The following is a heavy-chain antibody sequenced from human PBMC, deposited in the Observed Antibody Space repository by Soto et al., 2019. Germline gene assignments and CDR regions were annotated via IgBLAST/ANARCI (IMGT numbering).Heavy chain of an antibody. CDR2: IYSGGST. CDR3: ARVLDYDYIWGSYRRPYYFDY. Sequence: GGSLRLSCAASGFTVSSNYMSWVRQAPGKGLEWVSVIYSGGSTYYADSVKGRFTISRDNSKNTLYLQMNSLRAEDTAVYYCARVLDYDYIWGSYRRPYYFDYWGQGTLVTVSS. V-gene: IGHV3-53*01. D-gene: IGHD3-16*02. CDR1: GFTVSSNY. J-gene: IGHJ4*02.